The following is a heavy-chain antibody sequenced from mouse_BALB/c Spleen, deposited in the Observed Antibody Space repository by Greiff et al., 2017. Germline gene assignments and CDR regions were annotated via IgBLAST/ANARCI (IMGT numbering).Heavy chain of an antibody. CDR3: ARLGEGVRRGGHGYAMDY. CDR1: GYTFTSYW. J-gene: IGHJ4*01. Sequence: QVQLQQPGAELVKPGASVKLSCKASGYTFTSYWMHWVKQRPGQGLEWIGEINPSNGRTNYNEKFKSKATLTVDKSSSTAYMQLSSLTSEDSAVYYCARLGEGVRRGGHGYAMDYWGQGTSVTVSS. V-gene: IGHV1S81*02. CDR2: INPSNGRT. D-gene: IGHD2-14*01.